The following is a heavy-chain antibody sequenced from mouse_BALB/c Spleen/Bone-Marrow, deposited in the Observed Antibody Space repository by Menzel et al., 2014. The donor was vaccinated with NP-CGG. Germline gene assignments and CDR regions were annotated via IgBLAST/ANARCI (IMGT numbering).Heavy chain of an antibody. Sequence: EVKLVESGGGLVKPGGSLKLACAASGFSFNTYAMSWVRQSPGKRLEWVATINSGGSYTYYPDTVTGRFTISRDNAKNTLYLEMSSLRSEDAAMYYCARLDSSGSNYFDCWGQGTTLTVSS. V-gene: IGHV5-9-4*01. CDR1: GFSFNTYA. CDR2: INSGGSYT. D-gene: IGHD3-2*01. CDR3: ARLDSSGSNYFDC. J-gene: IGHJ2*01.